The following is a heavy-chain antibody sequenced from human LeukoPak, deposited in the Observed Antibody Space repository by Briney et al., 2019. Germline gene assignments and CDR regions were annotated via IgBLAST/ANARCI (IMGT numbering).Heavy chain of an antibody. V-gene: IGHV4-30-4*01. CDR2: IYYNVIT. Sequence: SETLSLTCSVSGGSISRSDHYWSWIRQPPGKGLEWIGNIYYNVITYYNPSLKSRVTMSVDTSQNQFSLKLSSVTAADTAVYYCARLRSGTETADTYYFDYWGQGTLVTVSS. D-gene: IGHD1-14*01. J-gene: IGHJ4*02. CDR1: GGSISRSDHY. CDR3: ARLRSGTETADTYYFDY.